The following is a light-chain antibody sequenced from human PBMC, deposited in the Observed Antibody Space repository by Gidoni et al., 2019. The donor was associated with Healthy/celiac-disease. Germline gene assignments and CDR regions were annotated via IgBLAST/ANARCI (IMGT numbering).Light chain of an antibody. CDR1: SSNIGSNT. CDR2: SNN. Sequence: QSVLTQPPSASGTPGQRVTISCSGSSSNIGSNTVNWYQQLPGTAPKLRIYSNNQRPSGVPDRFSGSKSGTSASLAISGLQSEDEADYYCAAWDDSLNGLSYVFGTGTKVTVL. CDR3: AAWDDSLNGLSYV. J-gene: IGLJ1*01. V-gene: IGLV1-44*01.